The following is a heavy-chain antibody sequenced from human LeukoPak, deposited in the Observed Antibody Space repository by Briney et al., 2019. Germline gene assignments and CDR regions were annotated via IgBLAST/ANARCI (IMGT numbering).Heavy chain of an antibody. V-gene: IGHV3-7*01. CDR1: GFSFRNYW. J-gene: IGHJ4*02. CDR3: AKFGGDLGVAFYN. CDR2: TNYDGTEK. D-gene: IGHD2-21*02. Sequence: PGGSLRLSCVVPGFSFRNYWMSWVRQTPGRGLQWVAHTNYDGTEKYYVDSVKGRFTISGDNAKNSLYLQMNSLRVEDTAVYYCAKFGGDLGVAFYNWGQGTLVTVS.